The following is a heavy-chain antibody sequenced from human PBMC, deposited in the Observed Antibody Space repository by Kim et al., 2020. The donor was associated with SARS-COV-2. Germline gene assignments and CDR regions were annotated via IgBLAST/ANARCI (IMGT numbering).Heavy chain of an antibody. CDR3: ARGLAWFDY. J-gene: IGHJ4*02. CDR2: IKQDESEK. Sequence: GGSLRLSCAASGFTLSSYWMNWVRQAPGKGLEWVADIKQDESEKYYVDSVKGRFTISRDNAKNALHLQMNSLRAEDTAVYYCARGLAWFDYWGQGTLVSVSS. CDR1: GFTLSSYW. V-gene: IGHV3-7*01.